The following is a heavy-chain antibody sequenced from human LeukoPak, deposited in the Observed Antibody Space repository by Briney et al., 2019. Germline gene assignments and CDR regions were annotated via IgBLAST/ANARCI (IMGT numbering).Heavy chain of an antibody. CDR1: GFTVSSNY. J-gene: IGHJ4*02. CDR2: SPGGTNT. V-gene: IGHV3-53*01. D-gene: IGHD1-26*01. Sequence: PGGSLRLSCAASGFTVSSNYMSWVRQAPGKGLEWVSSTSPGGTNTYYADSVKGRFIISRDDSNNTLYLQMNSVRADDTAIYHCAKAAKWTRGHIDYWGQGILVTVSS. CDR3: AKAAKWTRGHIDY.